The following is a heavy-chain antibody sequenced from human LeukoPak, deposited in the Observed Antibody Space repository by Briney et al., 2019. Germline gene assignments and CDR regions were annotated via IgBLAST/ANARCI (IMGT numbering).Heavy chain of an antibody. CDR1: GYTFTAYY. J-gene: IGHJ4*02. CDR3: ARGTPGSYLGY. V-gene: IGHV1-2*04. CDR2: INPNSGGT. Sequence: ASVKVSCKASGYTFTAYYLHWVRQAPGQGLEWMGWINPNSGGTNYAQKFKGWVTLTRDTSINTTYMELSRLASDVTAVYFCARGTPGSYLGYWGQGTLVTVSS. D-gene: IGHD3-16*02.